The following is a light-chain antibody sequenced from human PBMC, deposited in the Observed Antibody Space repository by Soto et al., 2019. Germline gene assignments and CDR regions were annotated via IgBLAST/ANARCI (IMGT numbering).Light chain of an antibody. V-gene: IGKV3D-20*02. CDR3: QQRGNRPPWT. J-gene: IGKJ1*01. Sequence: ENVLTQSPGTLSLSPGDRATLSCRASQTVSSSYLAWYQQKPGQAPRLLIYGASSRATGIPDRFSGSGSGTDFTLTISSLEPEDVAVYYCQQRGNRPPWTFGQGTKVDIK. CDR1: QTVSSSY. CDR2: GAS.